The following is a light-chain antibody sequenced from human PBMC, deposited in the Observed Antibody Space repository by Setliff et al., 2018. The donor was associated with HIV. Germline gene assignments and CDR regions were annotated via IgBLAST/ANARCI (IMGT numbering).Light chain of an antibody. CDR3: QQYGSSPLT. CDR1: QSVSNSY. J-gene: IGKJ5*01. Sequence: EIVLTQSPGTLSLSPGERATLSCRASQSVSNSYLAWYQQKPGQAPRLLIYGAFSRATGTPDRFSGSGSGTDFTLTINRLEPEDFAVYYCQQYGSSPLTFGGGTRLEIK. V-gene: IGKV3-20*01. CDR2: GAF.